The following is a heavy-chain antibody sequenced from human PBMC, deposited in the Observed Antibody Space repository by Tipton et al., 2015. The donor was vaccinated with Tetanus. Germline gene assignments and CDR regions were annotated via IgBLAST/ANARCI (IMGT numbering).Heavy chain of an antibody. CDR3: ARGGGFKDIVVVVAATLGGMDV. CDR1: GGSFSGYY. V-gene: IGHV4-34*01. CDR2: INHSGST. D-gene: IGHD2-15*01. Sequence: AGLVKPSETLSLTCAVYGGSFSGYYWSWIRQPPGKGLEWIGEINHSGSTNYNPSLKSRVTISVDTSKNQFSLKLSSVTTADTAVYYCARGGGFKDIVVVVAATLGGMDVWGQGATVTVSS. J-gene: IGHJ6*02.